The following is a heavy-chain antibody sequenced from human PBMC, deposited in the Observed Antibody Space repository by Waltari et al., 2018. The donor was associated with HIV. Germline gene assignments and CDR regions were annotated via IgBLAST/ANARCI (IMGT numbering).Heavy chain of an antibody. V-gene: IGHV4-34*01. D-gene: IGHD5-12*01. Sequence: QVQLQQWGAGLLKPSETLSLTCAVYGEPFDGYYWSWIRQPPGKRLEWMGEINHRRNTNYNPSLKSLLTMSVDASKNQFSLNLNSVTAADTGVYYCARRALWLRPVYYFDYWGQGALVTVSS. J-gene: IGHJ4*02. CDR2: INHRRNT. CDR1: GEPFDGYY. CDR3: ARRALWLRPVYYFDY.